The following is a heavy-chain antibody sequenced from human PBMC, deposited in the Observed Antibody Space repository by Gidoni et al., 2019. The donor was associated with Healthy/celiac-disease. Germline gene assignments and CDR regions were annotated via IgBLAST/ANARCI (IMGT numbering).Heavy chain of an antibody. J-gene: IGHJ6*03. CDR3: ARAGGPTTVTTPHYYYYMDV. V-gene: IGHV4-34*01. CDR2: INHSGST. Sequence: QVQLQQWGAGLLKPSETLSLTCAVYGGSFSGYYWSWIRQPPGKGLEWIGEINHSGSTNYNPSLKSRVTISVDTSKNQFSLKLSSVTAADTAVYYCARAGGPTTVTTPHYYYYMDVWGKGTTVTVSS. CDR1: GGSFSGYY. D-gene: IGHD4-17*01.